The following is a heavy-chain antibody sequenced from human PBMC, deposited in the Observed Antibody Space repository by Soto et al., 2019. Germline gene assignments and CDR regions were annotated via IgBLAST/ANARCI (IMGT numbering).Heavy chain of an antibody. CDR3: ASLESYSSGWYLAWNPPDF. D-gene: IGHD6-19*01. J-gene: IGHJ4*02. Sequence: GESLKISCKGSGYSFTSYWIGWVRQMPGKGLEWMGIIYPGDSDTRYSPSFQGQVTISADKSISTAYLQWSSLKASDTAMYYCASLESYSSGWYLAWNPPDFWGQGTLVTVSS. CDR1: GYSFTSYW. CDR2: IYPGDSDT. V-gene: IGHV5-51*01.